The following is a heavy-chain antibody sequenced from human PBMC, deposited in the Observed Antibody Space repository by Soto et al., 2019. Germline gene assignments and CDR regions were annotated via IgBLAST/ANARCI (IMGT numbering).Heavy chain of an antibody. D-gene: IGHD2-15*01. Sequence: VASVKVSCKASGYTFTSYYMHWVRQAPGQGLEWMGIINPSGGSTSYAQKFQGRVTMTRDTSTSTVYMELSSLRSEDTAVYYCARGGDIVVVVAATHGMDVWGQGTTVTVSS. CDR1: GYTFTSYY. CDR2: INPSGGST. J-gene: IGHJ6*02. V-gene: IGHV1-46*01. CDR3: ARGGDIVVVVAATHGMDV.